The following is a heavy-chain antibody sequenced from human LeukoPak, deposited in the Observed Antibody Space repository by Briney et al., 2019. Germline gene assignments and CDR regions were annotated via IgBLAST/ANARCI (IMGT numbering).Heavy chain of an antibody. CDR2: IYYSGST. J-gene: IGHJ5*02. V-gene: IGHV4-30-4*02. D-gene: IGHD4-4*01. CDR3: ARVRSESNYYNWFDP. Sequence: SETLSLTCTVSGGSLSSGDYYWGWLRQPPGKGLEWVGYIYYSGSTYYNPSLNSRVTISVDTSKTHFSLKLSSVTAADTAVYYCARVRSESNYYNWFDPWGQGTLVTVSS. CDR1: GGSLSSGDYY.